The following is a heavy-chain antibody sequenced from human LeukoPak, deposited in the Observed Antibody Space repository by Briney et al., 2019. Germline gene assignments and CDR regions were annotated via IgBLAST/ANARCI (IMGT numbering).Heavy chain of an antibody. CDR2: IKKDGSEK. J-gene: IGHJ4*02. D-gene: IGHD6-13*01. CDR3: ARDSAGNDY. V-gene: IGHV3-7*01. Sequence: GGSLRRSCAASAFTFSSYCMSWVRQAAGKGREGVANIKKDGSEKSYMDSVKGRFTISRDNAKNSLYLQMNSLSAEDTAMYYCARDSAGNDYWGQGTLVTVSS. CDR1: AFTFSSYC.